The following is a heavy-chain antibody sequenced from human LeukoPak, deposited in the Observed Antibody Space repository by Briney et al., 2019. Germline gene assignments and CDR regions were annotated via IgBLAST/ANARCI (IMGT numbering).Heavy chain of an antibody. CDR2: IWYDGSNK. J-gene: IGHJ5*02. Sequence: HPGGSLRLSYAASGFTFSSYGMHWVRQAPGKGLEWVGVIWYDGSNKYYADSVKGRFTISRDNSKNTLYLQMNSLRAEDTAVYYCAKGYSSSLSWFERWGQGTLVTVSS. V-gene: IGHV3-33*06. CDR1: GFTFSSYG. CDR3: AKGYSSSLSWFER. D-gene: IGHD6-13*01.